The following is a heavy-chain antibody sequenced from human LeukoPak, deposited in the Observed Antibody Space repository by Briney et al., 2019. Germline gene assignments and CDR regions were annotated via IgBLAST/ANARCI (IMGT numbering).Heavy chain of an antibody. J-gene: IGHJ4*02. Sequence: ASVKVSCKASGYTFTSYDINWVRQATGQGLEWVAWMNPNNGNTGYAQKFQGRVTMTRNTSISTAYMELTSLTSEDTAIYYCARRVAGVDCWGQGTLVTVSS. CDR1: GYTFTSYD. D-gene: IGHD6-19*01. CDR3: ARRVAGVDC. CDR2: MNPNNGNT. V-gene: IGHV1-8*01.